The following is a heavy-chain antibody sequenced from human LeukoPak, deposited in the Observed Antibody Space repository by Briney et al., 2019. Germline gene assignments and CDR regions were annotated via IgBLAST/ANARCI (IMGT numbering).Heavy chain of an antibody. CDR1: GYTVTSYY. V-gene: IGHV1-46*01. D-gene: IGHD5-18*01. CDR3: ARDRYLRYSYGGGDFDY. Sequence: ASVKVSCKASGYTVTSYYMHWVRQAPGQGLEWMAILNPSGGSSSYAQKFQGRVTMTTDTSTSTAYMELRSLRSDDTAVYYCARDRYLRYSYGGGDFDYWGQGTLVTVSS. J-gene: IGHJ4*02. CDR2: LNPSGGSS.